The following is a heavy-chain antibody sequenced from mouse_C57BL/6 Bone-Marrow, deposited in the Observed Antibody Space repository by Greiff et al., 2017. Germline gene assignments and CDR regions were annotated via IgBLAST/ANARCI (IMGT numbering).Heavy chain of an antibody. CDR1: GYTFTSYG. D-gene: IGHD1-1*01. J-gene: IGHJ4*01. V-gene: IGHV1-81*01. Sequence: QVQLQQSGAELARPGASVKLSCKASGYTFTSYGISWVKQRTGQGLEWIGEIYPRSGNTYYNEKFKGKATLTADKSSSTAYMELRSLTSEDSAVYSDARAQITTVVATGAMDYWGQGTSVTVSS. CDR2: IYPRSGNT. CDR3: ARAQITTVVATGAMDY.